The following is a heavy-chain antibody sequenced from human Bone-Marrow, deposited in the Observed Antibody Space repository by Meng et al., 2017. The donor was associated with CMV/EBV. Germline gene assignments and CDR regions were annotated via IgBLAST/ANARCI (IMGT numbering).Heavy chain of an antibody. D-gene: IGHD3-3*01. Sequence: GESLKISCAASGFTFSSYSMNWVRQAPGKGLEWVSSISSSSSYIYYADSVKGRFTISRDNAKNSLYLQMNSLRAEDTAVYYCARDFFGVAFYYYYGMDVWGQGTTVTVSS. J-gene: IGHJ6*02. CDR1: GFTFSSYS. CDR3: ARDFFGVAFYYYYGMDV. CDR2: ISSSSSYI. V-gene: IGHV3-21*01.